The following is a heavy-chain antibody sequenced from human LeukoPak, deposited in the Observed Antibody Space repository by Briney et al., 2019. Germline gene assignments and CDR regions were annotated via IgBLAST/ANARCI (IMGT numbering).Heavy chain of an antibody. J-gene: IGHJ3*02. V-gene: IGHV4-61*01. Sequence: SETLSLTCAVSGYSISSGYYWSWIRQPPGKGLEWIGYIYYSGSTNYNPSLKSRVTISVDTSKNQFSLKLSSVTAADTAVYYCARVGARSSGYYYLGAFDIWGQGTMVTVSS. CDR1: GYSISSGYY. CDR3: ARVGARSSGYYYLGAFDI. D-gene: IGHD3-22*01. CDR2: IYYSGST.